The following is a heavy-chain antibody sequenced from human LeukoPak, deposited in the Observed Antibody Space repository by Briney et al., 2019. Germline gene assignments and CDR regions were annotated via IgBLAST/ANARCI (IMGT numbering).Heavy chain of an antibody. D-gene: IGHD2-2*01. CDR1: GFTFSSYG. CDR3: AKAALKYKQLSNSDH. V-gene: IGHV3-30*02. J-gene: IGHJ4*02. Sequence: PVGSLRLSCAASGFTFSSYGMHWVRQAPGKGLEWVAFIRYDGSNKYYADSVKGRFTISRDNYKNTLYLQMNSLRGEDAAVFYCAKAALKYKQLSNSDHGGQGTLVTVSS. CDR2: IRYDGSNK.